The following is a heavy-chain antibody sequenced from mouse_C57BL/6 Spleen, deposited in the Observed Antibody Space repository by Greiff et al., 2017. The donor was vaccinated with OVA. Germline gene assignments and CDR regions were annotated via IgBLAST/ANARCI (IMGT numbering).Heavy chain of an antibody. Sequence: QVQLQQSGADLARPGASVKMSCKASGYTFTSYTMHWVKQRPGQGLEWIGYINPSSGYTKYNQKFKDKATLTADKSSSTAYMQLSSLTSEDSAVYYGARAGEEGGYYGGYAMDYWGQGTSVTVSS. CDR3: ARAGEEGGYYGGYAMDY. CDR1: GYTFTSYT. J-gene: IGHJ4*01. D-gene: IGHD2-3*01. CDR2: INPSSGYT. V-gene: IGHV1-4*01.